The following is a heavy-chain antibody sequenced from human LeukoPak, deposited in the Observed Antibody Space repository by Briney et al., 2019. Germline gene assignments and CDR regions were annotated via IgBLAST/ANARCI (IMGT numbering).Heavy chain of an antibody. CDR1: GFTFSSYS. Sequence: PGGSLRLSCAASGFTFSSYSMNWVRQAPGKGLEWVSSISSSSSYIYYADSVKGRLTISRDNAKNSLYLQMNSLRAEDTAVYYCAREDGSGSYWYYYGMDVWGRGTTVTVSS. D-gene: IGHD3-10*01. V-gene: IGHV3-21*01. J-gene: IGHJ6*02. CDR3: AREDGSGSYWYYYGMDV. CDR2: ISSSSSYI.